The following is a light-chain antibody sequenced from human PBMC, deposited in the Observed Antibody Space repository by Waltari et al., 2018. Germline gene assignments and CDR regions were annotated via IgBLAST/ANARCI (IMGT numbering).Light chain of an antibody. CDR3: QQYNNWPPGYI. CDR1: QNVTTK. V-gene: IGKV3-15*01. CDR2: GAS. Sequence: ETVMTQSPGTLSVSPGDRATLSCRASQNVTTKLAWYQHKPGQAPRLLIYGASTRATGVPDRFSGSGSGTDFTLTISTLQSEDFAVYYCQQYNNWPPGYIFGQGTKLEIK. J-gene: IGKJ2*01.